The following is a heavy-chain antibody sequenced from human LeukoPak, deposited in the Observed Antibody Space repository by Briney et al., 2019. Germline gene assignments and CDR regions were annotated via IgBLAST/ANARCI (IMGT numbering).Heavy chain of an antibody. CDR2: IHYSGTT. V-gene: IGHV4-30-4*01. J-gene: IGHJ4*02. D-gene: IGHD3-10*01. Sequence: SETLSLTCTVSGGSISNGKYYWSWIRQPPGKGLEWIGYIHYSGTTYHNPSLKSRATISVDTPKNQFSLKLTSVTAADTAVYYCARVTMARGVLYDYWGQGTLVTVSS. CDR1: GGSISNGKYY. CDR3: ARVTMARGVLYDY.